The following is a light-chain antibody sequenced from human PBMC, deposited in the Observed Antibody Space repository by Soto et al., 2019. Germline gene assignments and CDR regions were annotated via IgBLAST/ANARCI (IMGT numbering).Light chain of an antibody. CDR1: QSISDR. V-gene: IGKV1-5*01. J-gene: IGKJ1*01. CDR3: QQYNSYSGT. CDR2: DAS. Sequence: DIQMTQSPSTLSASVVDRVTITCLASQSISDRLAWYQQKPGKAPKLLIYDASSLESGVPSRFSGSGSGTEFTLTISSLQPDDFATYYCQQYNSYSGTFGQGTKVDIK.